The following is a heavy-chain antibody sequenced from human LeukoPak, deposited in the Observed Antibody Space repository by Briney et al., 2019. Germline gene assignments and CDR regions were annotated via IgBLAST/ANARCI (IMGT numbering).Heavy chain of an antibody. J-gene: IGHJ4*02. D-gene: IGHD3-22*01. Sequence: ASVKVSCKVSGYTLNELSMHWVRLAPGKGLQWMGGFDPDDGKTIYAQKFQGRVTMTEDTSTDTAYMELSSLRSEDTAVYYCATTQLWALSRPWLSTWEYWGQGTLVTVSS. CDR1: GYTLNELS. CDR3: ATTQLWALSRPWLSTWEY. CDR2: FDPDDGKT. V-gene: IGHV1-24*01.